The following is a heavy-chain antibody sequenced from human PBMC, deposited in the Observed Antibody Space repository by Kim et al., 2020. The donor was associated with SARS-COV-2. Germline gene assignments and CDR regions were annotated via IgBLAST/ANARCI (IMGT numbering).Heavy chain of an antibody. CDR3: ARDPYYYGSGSYFVY. V-gene: IGHV1-46*01. D-gene: IGHD3-10*01. Sequence: ASVKVSCKASGYTFTSYYMHWVRQAPGQGLEWMGIINPSGGSTSYAQKFQGRVTMTRDTSTSTVYMELSSLRSEDTAVYYCARDPYYYGSGSYFVYWGQGTLVTVSS. J-gene: IGHJ4*02. CDR1: GYTFTSYY. CDR2: INPSGGST.